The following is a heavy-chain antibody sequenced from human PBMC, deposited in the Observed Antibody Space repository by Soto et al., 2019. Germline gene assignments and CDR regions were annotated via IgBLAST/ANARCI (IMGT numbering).Heavy chain of an antibody. J-gene: IGHJ6*02. CDR3: ARDQGSGSPYYYYYGMDV. CDR2: IIPIFGTA. V-gene: IGHV1-69*13. Sequence: SVKVSCKASGGPFSSYAISWVRQAPGQGLEWMGGIIPIFGTANYAQKFQGRVTITADESTSTAYMELSSLRSEDTAVYYCARDQGSGSPYYYYYGMDVWGQGTTVTVSS. D-gene: IGHD3-10*01. CDR1: GGPFSSYA.